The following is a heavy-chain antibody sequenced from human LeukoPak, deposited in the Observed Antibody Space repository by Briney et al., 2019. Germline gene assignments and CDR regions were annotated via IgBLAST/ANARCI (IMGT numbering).Heavy chain of an antibody. V-gene: IGHV4-59*01. CDR3: ASFEGYSYGYHY. J-gene: IGHJ4*02. CDR1: GGSISSYY. Sequence: SETLSLTCTVSGGSISSYYWSWIRQPPGKGLEWIGYIYYSGGTNYNPSLKSRVTISVDTSKNQFSLKLSSVTAADTAVYYCASFEGYSYGYHYWGQGTLVTVSS. D-gene: IGHD5-18*01. CDR2: IYYSGGT.